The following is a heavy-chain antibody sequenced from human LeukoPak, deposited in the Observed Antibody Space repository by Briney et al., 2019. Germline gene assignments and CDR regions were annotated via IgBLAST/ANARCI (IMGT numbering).Heavy chain of an antibody. CDR3: AGRYCSGGSCSGAPGYFDY. Sequence: SETLSLTCTVSGGSISSSSYYWGWIRQPPGKGPEWIGSIYYSGSTYYNPSLKSRVTISVDTSKNQFSLKLSSVTAADTAVYYCAGRYCSGGSCSGAPGYFDYWGQGTLVTVSS. CDR1: GGSISSSSYY. CDR2: IYYSGST. J-gene: IGHJ4*02. D-gene: IGHD2-15*01. V-gene: IGHV4-39*01.